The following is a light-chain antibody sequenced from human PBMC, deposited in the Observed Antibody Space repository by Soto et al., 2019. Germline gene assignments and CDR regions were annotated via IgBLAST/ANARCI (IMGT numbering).Light chain of an antibody. CDR2: EVV. CDR1: KSDIGVYDF. CDR3: AAWDDSLNGRV. J-gene: IGLJ3*02. V-gene: IGLV2-8*01. Sequence: QSALTQPPSASGSPGQSVTISCTGTKSDIGVYDFVSWYQHHPGKAPRLIIYEVVQRPSGVPDRFSGSKSGNTASLTVSGLQAADEADYYCAAWDDSLNGRVFGGGTKLTVL.